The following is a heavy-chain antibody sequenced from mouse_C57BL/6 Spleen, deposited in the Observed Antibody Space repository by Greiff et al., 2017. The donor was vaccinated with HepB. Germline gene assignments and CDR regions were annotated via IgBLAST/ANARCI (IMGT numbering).Heavy chain of an antibody. CDR1: GYTFTSYW. V-gene: IGHV1-64*01. J-gene: IGHJ4*01. D-gene: IGHD1-1*01. Sequence: QVQLQQPGAELVKPGASVKLSCKASGYTFTSYWMHWVKQRPGQGLEWIGMIHPNSGSTNYNEKFKSKATLTVDKSSSTAYMQLSSLTSEDSAVYYCARRYYGSSLYAMDYWGQGTSGTVSS. CDR2: IHPNSGST. CDR3: ARRYYGSSLYAMDY.